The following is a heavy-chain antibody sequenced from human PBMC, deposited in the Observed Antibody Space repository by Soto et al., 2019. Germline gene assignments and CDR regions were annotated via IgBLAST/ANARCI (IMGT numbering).Heavy chain of an antibody. CDR3: ARGGYCSSTSCREYDY. D-gene: IGHD2-2*01. Sequence: GASVKGSCKASGGTFSSYAISWVRQAPGQGLEWMGGIIPIFGTANYAQKFQGRVTITADESTSTAYMELSSLRSEDTAVYYCARGGYCSSTSCREYDYWGQGTLVTVSS. V-gene: IGHV1-69*13. CDR1: GGTFSSYA. J-gene: IGHJ4*02. CDR2: IIPIFGTA.